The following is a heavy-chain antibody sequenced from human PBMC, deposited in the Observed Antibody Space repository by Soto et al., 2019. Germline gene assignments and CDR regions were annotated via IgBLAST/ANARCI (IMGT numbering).Heavy chain of an antibody. CDR3: ASWLLREHAFDI. Sequence: PGGSLRLSCAASGFTFSSKKYLTWVRQAPGKGLEWVSGLYSTDGTYYADSVRGRFSTSKDNSKNTFYLQLNSLGPDDTAVYYCASWLLREHAFDIWGLGTMVTVSS. D-gene: IGHD2-15*01. J-gene: IGHJ3*02. CDR1: GFTFSSKKY. V-gene: IGHV3-53*01. CDR2: LYSTDGT.